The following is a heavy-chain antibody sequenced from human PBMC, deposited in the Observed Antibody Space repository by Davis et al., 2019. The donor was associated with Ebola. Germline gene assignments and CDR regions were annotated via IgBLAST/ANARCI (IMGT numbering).Heavy chain of an antibody. J-gene: IGHJ4*02. D-gene: IGHD3-3*01. V-gene: IGHV3-7*01. CDR1: GFTLSHYE. Sequence: GESLKISCAASGFTLSHYEMHWVRQAPGQGFEWVASIKEDGSEKYHVHSVEGRFTISRDNAKNSLYLQMNSLRAEDTAVYYCANLEWVNPDYWGQGVLVTVSS. CDR3: ANLEWVNPDY. CDR2: IKEDGSEK.